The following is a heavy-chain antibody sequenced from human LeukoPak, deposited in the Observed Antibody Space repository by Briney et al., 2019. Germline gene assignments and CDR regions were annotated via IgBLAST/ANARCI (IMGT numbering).Heavy chain of an antibody. D-gene: IGHD3-10*02. J-gene: IGHJ6*04. CDR2: ISSSGSTI. CDR1: GFTFSSYE. Sequence: GGSLRLSCAAYGFTFSSYEMNWVRQAPGKGLEWVSYISSSGSTIYYADSVKGRFTISRDNAKNSLYLQMNSLRAEDTAVYYCAELGITMIGGVWSKGTTVTISS. CDR3: AELGITMIGGV. V-gene: IGHV3-48*03.